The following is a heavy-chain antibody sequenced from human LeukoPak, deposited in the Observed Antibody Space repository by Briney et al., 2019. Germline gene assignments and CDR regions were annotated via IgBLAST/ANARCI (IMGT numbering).Heavy chain of an antibody. CDR3: AKSGYYYYMDV. D-gene: IGHD6-25*01. V-gene: IGHV3-43*01. CDR2: ISWDGDSS. J-gene: IGHJ6*03. CDR1: GFTFDDYT. Sequence: GGSLRLSCAASGFTFDDYTTHWVRQVPGKGLGWVSRISWDGDSSSYADSVKGRFTISRDNSNNSVYLQMNSLRTEDTALYYCAKSGYYYYMDVWGKGTTVTVSS.